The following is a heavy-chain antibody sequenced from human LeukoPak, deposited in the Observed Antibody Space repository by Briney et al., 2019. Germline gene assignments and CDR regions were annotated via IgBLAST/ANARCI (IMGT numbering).Heavy chain of an antibody. CDR3: ARDPKNLPLTQKGGFDY. CDR2: INTYNGHT. CDR1: GYTFTTYG. V-gene: IGHV1-18*01. J-gene: IGHJ4*02. D-gene: IGHD3-16*01. Sequence: ASVKVSCKASGYTFTTYGISWVRQAPGQGLEWMGWINTYNGHTNYAQKFQGRVTMTRDTSTSTVYMELSSLRSEDTAVYYCARDPKNLPLTQKGGFDYWGQGTLVTVSS.